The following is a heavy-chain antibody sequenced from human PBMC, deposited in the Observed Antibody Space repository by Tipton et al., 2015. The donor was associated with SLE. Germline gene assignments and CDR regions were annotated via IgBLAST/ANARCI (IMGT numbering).Heavy chain of an antibody. J-gene: IGHJ4*02. Sequence: VQLVQSGAEVKKPGESLKISCKGSGYSFSSYWIAWVRQMPGKGLEWMGIIQPGYSDTRYSPSFQGQVTISADKSITTAYLQWSSLKASDTAMYYCARQRGIAVAGTPIDFWGQGTLVTVSS. CDR1: GYSFSSYW. D-gene: IGHD6-19*01. CDR3: ARQRGIAVAGTPIDF. CDR2: IQPGYSDT. V-gene: IGHV5-51*01.